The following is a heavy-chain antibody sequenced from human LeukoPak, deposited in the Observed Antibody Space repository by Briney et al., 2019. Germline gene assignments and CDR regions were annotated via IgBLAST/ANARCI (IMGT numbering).Heavy chain of an antibody. D-gene: IGHD6-19*01. V-gene: IGHV3-21*01. CDR1: GFTFSSYS. CDR2: ISSSSSYI. J-gene: IGHJ5*02. CDR3: APLPYSSGPNWFDP. Sequence: PGGSLRLSCAASGFTFSSYSMNWVRQAPGKGLEWVSSISSSSSYIYYADSVKGRFTISRDNAKSSLYLQMNSLRAEDTAVYYCAPLPYSSGPNWFDPWGQGTLVTVSS.